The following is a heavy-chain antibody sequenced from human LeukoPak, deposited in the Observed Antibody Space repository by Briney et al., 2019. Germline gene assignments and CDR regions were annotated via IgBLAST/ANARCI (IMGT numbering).Heavy chain of an antibody. CDR1: GFTFSSYA. CDR2: ISGSGGST. J-gene: IGHJ5*02. CDR3: AKYQSRLWFGDSNWFDP. V-gene: IGHV3-23*01. Sequence: GGSLRLSCAASGFTFSSYAMSWGRQAPGKGLEWVSAISGSGGSTYYADSVKGRFTISRDNSKNTLYLQMNSLRAEDTAVYYCAKYQSRLWFGDSNWFDPWGQGTLVTVSS. D-gene: IGHD3-10*01.